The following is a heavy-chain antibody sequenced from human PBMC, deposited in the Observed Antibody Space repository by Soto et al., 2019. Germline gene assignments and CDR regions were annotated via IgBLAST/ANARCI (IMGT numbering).Heavy chain of an antibody. J-gene: IGHJ6*02. CDR3: AIDRPARASGYPLSPPYYYYVMDV. V-gene: IGHV4-59*01. Sequence: PSETLSLTCTVSGGSISSYCWSWIRQPPGKGMEWFGYIYYNGSTNYNPSLKSRVTISVDTSKNQFSLKLSSVTAADTAVYYCAIDRPARASGYPLSPPYYYYVMDVWGQGTTVTVSS. D-gene: IGHD5-12*01. CDR2: IYYNGST. CDR1: GGSISSYC.